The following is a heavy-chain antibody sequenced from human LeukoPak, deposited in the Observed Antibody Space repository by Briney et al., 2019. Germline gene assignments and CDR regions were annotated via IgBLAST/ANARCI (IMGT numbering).Heavy chain of an antibody. CDR2: IYYSGST. V-gene: IGHV4-59*12. CDR3: ARGLRYGSGSYFYYYGMDV. J-gene: IGHJ6*02. CDR1: GGSISSYY. D-gene: IGHD3-10*01. Sequence: SETLSLTCTVSGGSISSYYWSWIRQPPGEGLEWIGYIYYSGSTNYNPSLKSRVTISVDTSKNQFSLKLSSVTAADTAVYYCARGLRYGSGSYFYYYGMDVWGQGTTVTVSS.